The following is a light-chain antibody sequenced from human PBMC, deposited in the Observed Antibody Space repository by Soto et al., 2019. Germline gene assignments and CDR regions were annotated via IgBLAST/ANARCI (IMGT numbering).Light chain of an antibody. CDR2: GAS. Sequence: EIVMTQSPATLSVSAGGRATLSCRASQSVSSNLAWYQQKPGQAPMLLIYGASTRATGIPARFSASGSGTEFTLTISSLQSEDFAVYYCQQYNNWPRTFGQGTKVDIK. J-gene: IGKJ1*01. CDR1: QSVSSN. V-gene: IGKV3-15*01. CDR3: QQYNNWPRT.